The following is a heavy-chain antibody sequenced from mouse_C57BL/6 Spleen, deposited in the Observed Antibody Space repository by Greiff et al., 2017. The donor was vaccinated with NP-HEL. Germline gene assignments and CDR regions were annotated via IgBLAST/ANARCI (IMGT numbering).Heavy chain of an antibody. CDR3: AKEDYYGSTLAY. CDR2: IYPRSGNT. J-gene: IGHJ3*01. D-gene: IGHD1-1*01. V-gene: IGHV1-81*01. CDR1: GYTFTSYG. Sequence: VQLQQSGAELARPGASVKLSCKASGYTFTSYGISWVKQRTGQGLEWIGEIYPRSGNTYYNEKFKGKATLTADKSSSTAYMELRSLTSEDSAVYFCAKEDYYGSTLAYWGQGTLVTVSA.